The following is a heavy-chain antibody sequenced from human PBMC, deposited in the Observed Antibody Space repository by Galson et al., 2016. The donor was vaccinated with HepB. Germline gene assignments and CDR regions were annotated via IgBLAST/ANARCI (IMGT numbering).Heavy chain of an antibody. CDR2: DSMDGRRK. CDR3: ARRHEYCPPVGCSVDY. CDR1: GFTFSGYG. J-gene: IGHJ4*02. D-gene: IGHD2/OR15-2a*01. V-gene: IGHV3-30*03. Sequence: SLRLSCAASGFTFSGYGMHWVPQAPGKGLEWVAADSMDGRRKFYADSVKGRFTISRDNSNNMLFLQMSSLTEDDTAVYYCARRHEYCPPVGCSVDYWGQGTLVSVSS.